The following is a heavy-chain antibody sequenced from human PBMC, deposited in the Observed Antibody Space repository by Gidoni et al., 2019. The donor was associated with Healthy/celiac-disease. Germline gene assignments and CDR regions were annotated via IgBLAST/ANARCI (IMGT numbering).Heavy chain of an antibody. J-gene: IGHJ5*02. V-gene: IGHV4-39*01. CDR1: GGSISSSSYY. D-gene: IGHD3-22*01. CDR2: IYYSGST. Sequence: QLQLQESGPGLVKPSETLSLTCTVSGGSISSSSYYWGWIRQPPGKGLEWIGSIYYSGSTYYNPSLKSRVTISVDTSKNQFSLKLSSVTAADTAVYYCARYYYDSSGVDPWGQGTLVTVSS. CDR3: ARYYYDSSGVDP.